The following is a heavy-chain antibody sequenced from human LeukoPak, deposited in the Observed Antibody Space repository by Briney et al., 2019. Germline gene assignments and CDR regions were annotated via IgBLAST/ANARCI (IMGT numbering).Heavy chain of an antibody. D-gene: IGHD5-18*01. J-gene: IGHJ3*02. CDR1: GGSIKGGGFF. Sequence: PSETLSLTCSVSGGSIKGGGFFWNWVRQHPGKGLEWIGHIYYSWSTSDNPSVKSRVTISVDTSKNQFSLKLTSVTAADTAMYYCARDHGRSYNYGSDALDIWGQGTLVIVSA. CDR2: IYYSWST. V-gene: IGHV4-31*03. CDR3: ARDHGRSYNYGSDALDI.